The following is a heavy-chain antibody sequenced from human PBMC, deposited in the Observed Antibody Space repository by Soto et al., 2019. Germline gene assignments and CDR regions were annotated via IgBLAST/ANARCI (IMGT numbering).Heavy chain of an antibody. CDR2: IIPIYGTA. J-gene: IGHJ4*02. CDR3: ARGRVSDYGDFGGLYDS. Sequence: QVQLVQSGAEVRKPGSSVKVSCKAFGGSINNYALTWVRQAPGQGLEWMGGIIPIYGTANYAQKFRVRVTLTADEDTSTAYMELSSLRYEDTAVYYCARGRVSDYGDFGGLYDSWGQGTLVTVSS. V-gene: IGHV1-69*01. CDR1: GGSINNYA. D-gene: IGHD4-17*01.